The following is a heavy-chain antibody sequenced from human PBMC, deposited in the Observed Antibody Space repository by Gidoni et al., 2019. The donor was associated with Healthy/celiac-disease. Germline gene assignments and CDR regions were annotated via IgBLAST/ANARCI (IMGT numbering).Heavy chain of an antibody. CDR2: IRWNSDSI. CDR3: AKDIAASGVYYFDY. J-gene: IGHJ4*02. D-gene: IGHD6-13*01. V-gene: IGHV3-9*01. Sequence: EVHLVESGGGLVQPGRSLRVSCAASGFTFDDYAMHWVRQAPGKGLEWVSGIRWNSDSIGYADSVKGRFTISRDNAKNSLYLQMNSLRAEDTAFYYCAKDIAASGVYYFDYWGQGTLVTVSS. CDR1: GFTFDDYA.